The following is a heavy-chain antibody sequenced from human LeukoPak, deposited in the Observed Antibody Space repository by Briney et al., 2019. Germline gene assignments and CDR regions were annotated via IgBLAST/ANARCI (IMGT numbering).Heavy chain of an antibody. CDR3: ARGGGLDV. Sequence: GGSLRLSCAASGFTFSSYWMNWARKAPGKGLEWVASINHNGNVNYYVDSVKGQFTISRDNAKNSLYLQMSNLRAEDTAVYFCARGGGLDVWGQGATVTVSS. J-gene: IGHJ6*02. CDR1: GFTFSSYW. V-gene: IGHV3-7*03. D-gene: IGHD3-16*01. CDR2: INHNGNVN.